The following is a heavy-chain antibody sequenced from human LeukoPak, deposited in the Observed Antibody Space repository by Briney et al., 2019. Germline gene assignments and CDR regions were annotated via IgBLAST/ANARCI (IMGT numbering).Heavy chain of an antibody. J-gene: IGHJ4*02. CDR1: GGSISSYY. CDR3: ARDSGYSYGFDY. Sequence: SETLSLTCTVSGGSISSYYWSWIRQPPGKGLEWIGSIYHSGSTYYNPSLKSRVTISVDTSKNQFSLKLSSVTAADTAVYYCARDSGYSYGFDYWGQGTLVTVSS. D-gene: IGHD5-18*01. CDR2: IYHSGST. V-gene: IGHV4-38-2*02.